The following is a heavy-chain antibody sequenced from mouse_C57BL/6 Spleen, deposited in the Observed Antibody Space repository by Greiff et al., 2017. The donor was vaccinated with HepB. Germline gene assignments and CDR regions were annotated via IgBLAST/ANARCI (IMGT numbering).Heavy chain of an antibody. D-gene: IGHD2-4*01. J-gene: IGHJ3*01. Sequence: EVQRVESGGGLVQPGGSMKLSCVASGFTFSNYWMNWVRQSPEKGLEWVAQIRLKSDNYATHYAESVKGRFTISRDDSKSSVYLQMNNLRAEDTGIYYCTGEDYDGWFAYWGQGTLVTVSA. V-gene: IGHV6-3*01. CDR2: IRLKSDNYAT. CDR1: GFTFSNYW. CDR3: TGEDYDGWFAY.